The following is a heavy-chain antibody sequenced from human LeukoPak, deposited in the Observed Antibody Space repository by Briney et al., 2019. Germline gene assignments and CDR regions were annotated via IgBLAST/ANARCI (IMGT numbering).Heavy chain of an antibody. V-gene: IGHV4-34*01. D-gene: IGHD3-9*01. CDR2: INHSGST. J-gene: IGHJ4*02. CDR1: GGSFSGY. Sequence: SETLSLTCAVYGGSFSGYWSWIRQPPGEGLEWIGEINHSGSTNYNPSLNSRVTISVDTSKNRFSLKLSSVTAADAAVYFCARGQILAGYYYDDYWGQGTLVTVSS. CDR3: ARGQILAGYYYDDY.